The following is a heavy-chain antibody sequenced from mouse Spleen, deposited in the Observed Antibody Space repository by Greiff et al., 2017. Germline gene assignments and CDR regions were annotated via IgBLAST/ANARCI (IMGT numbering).Heavy chain of an antibody. CDR2: IDPSDSYT. Sequence: QVQLKQPGAELVMPGASVKLSCKASGYTFTSYWMHWVKQRPGQGLEWIGEIDPSDSYTNYNQKFKGKATLTVDKSSSTAYMQLSSLTSEDSAVYYCARQDYGSSSDYWGQGTTLTVSS. D-gene: IGHD1-1*01. V-gene: IGHV1-69*01. CDR1: GYTFTSYW. CDR3: ARQDYGSSSDY. J-gene: IGHJ2*01.